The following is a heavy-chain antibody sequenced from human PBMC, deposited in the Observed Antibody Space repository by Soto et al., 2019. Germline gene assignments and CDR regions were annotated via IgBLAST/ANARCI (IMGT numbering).Heavy chain of an antibody. CDR1: GFTFSDYA. CDR2: IAYDESHV. J-gene: IGHJ5*02. Sequence: QVQLVESGGGVVQPGKSLRLSCAASGFTFSDYALNWVRQAPGKGLEWLAIIAYDESHVDYADSVKGRFTISRDNSNNTLYLRVNSLRADDTAVYFCARALPPKAIRGVMVSLGQGTLVTVSS. V-gene: IGHV3-30-3*01. CDR3: ARALPPKAIRGVMVS. D-gene: IGHD3-10*01.